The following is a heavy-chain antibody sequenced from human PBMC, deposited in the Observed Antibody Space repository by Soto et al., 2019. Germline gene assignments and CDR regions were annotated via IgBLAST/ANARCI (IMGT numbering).Heavy chain of an antibody. CDR3: TRDSSYYGAGRGVLDY. D-gene: IGHD3-10*01. Sequence: GGSLRLSCAVSGFNFNNNYVSWVRQAPGKGPEWVSVIYSDGTTDYADSVKGRFTVSRDTSRNTLYLQMNSLRVEDTAVYHCTRDSSYYGAGRGVLDYWGQGTLVTVSS. V-gene: IGHV3-66*01. J-gene: IGHJ4*02. CDR1: GFNFNNNY. CDR2: IYSDGTT.